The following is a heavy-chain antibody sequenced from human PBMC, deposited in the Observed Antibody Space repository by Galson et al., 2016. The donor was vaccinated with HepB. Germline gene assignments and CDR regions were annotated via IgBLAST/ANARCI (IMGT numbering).Heavy chain of an antibody. V-gene: IGHV3-11*01. CDR3: ARGIVATIAFDY. CDR2: IGSSGSTI. CDR1: GFTFSDYY. J-gene: IGHJ4*02. Sequence: SLRLSCAASGFTFSDYYMSWIRQAPGKGLEWVSYIGSSGSTIYYADSVKGRFTISRDNAKNSLYLQMNSLRAEDTAVYYCARGIVATIAFDYWGQGTLVTVSS. D-gene: IGHD5-12*01.